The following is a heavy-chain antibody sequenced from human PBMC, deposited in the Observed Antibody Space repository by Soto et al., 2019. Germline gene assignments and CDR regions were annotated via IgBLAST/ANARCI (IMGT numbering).Heavy chain of an antibody. CDR1: GFTFRSYA. CDR2: ISYDGSNK. J-gene: IGHJ6*02. Sequence: QVQLVESGGGVVQPGRSLRLSCAASGFTFRSYAMHWVRQAPGKGLECMAVISYDGSNKFYRDSVKGRFTISGDNSKNTLYLQINSLRYEDTAVYYCARGDREDIAVVVGVRPGEYGVDVWGQGTTVTVSS. CDR3: ARGDREDIAVVVGVRPGEYGVDV. D-gene: IGHD2-15*01. V-gene: IGHV3-30-3*01.